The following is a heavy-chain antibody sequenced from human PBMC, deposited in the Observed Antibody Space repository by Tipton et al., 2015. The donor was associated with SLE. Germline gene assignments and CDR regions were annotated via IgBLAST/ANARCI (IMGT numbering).Heavy chain of an antibody. D-gene: IGHD3-10*01. CDR2: ISYDGSNK. J-gene: IGHJ4*02. CDR3: ATELLNYFDY. CDR1: GFIFSSYA. V-gene: IGHV3-30*04. Sequence: SLRLSCAASGFIFSSYAMHWVRQAPGKGLEWVAVISYDGSNKYYADSVKGRFTISRDNSKNTLYLQMNSLRAEDTAVYYCATELLNYFDYWGQGTLVTVSS.